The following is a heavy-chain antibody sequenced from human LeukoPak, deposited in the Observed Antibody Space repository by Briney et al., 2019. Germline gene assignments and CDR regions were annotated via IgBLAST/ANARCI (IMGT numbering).Heavy chain of an antibody. V-gene: IGHV1-46*01. CDR1: GYTFTAYY. CDR3: ARDNSVRDEAWWFNP. J-gene: IGHJ5*02. CDR2: ISPSGGST. Sequence: ASVKVSCKASGYTFTAYYVHWVRQAPGQGPEWMGVISPSGGSTTYAQKFQGRVTLTRDMSTSTAYLELSSLRPEDTAVYNSARDNSVRDEAWWFNPWGQGTLVTVSS. D-gene: IGHD5-24*01.